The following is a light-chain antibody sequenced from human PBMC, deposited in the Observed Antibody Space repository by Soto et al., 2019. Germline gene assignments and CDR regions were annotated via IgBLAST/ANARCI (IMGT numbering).Light chain of an antibody. CDR2: DVT. CDR3: SSYTSHTTLSVV. V-gene: IGLV2-14*03. CDR1: SSDVGGYNY. J-gene: IGLJ2*01. Sequence: QSALTQPASVSGSPGQSITISCSGTSSDVGGYNYVSWYQQHPGKGPKLLIYDVTNRPSGVSNRFSGSKSGNMASLTISGLQAEDEGDYYCSSYTSHTTLSVVFGGGTQLTVL.